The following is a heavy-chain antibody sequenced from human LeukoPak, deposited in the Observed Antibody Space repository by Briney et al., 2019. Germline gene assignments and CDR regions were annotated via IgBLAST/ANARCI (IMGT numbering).Heavy chain of an antibody. CDR3: ARDVDTSMAYYFDC. CDR1: GYTFTSYG. CDR2: ISAYNGNT. Sequence: ASVKVSCKASGYTFTSYGISWVRQAPGQGLEWMGWISAYNGNTNYAQRVQGRVTMTTDTSTSTAYMELRSLRSDDTAANYCARDVDTSMAYYFDCWGQGTLVTVSS. J-gene: IGHJ4*02. V-gene: IGHV1-18*01. D-gene: IGHD5-18*01.